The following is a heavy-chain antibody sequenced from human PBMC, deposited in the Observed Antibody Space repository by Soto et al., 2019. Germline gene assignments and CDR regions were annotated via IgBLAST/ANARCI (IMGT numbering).Heavy chain of an antibody. J-gene: IGHJ6*02. Sequence: EVQLVESGGGLVQPGGSLRLSCEASGFTFRNYDMHWVRQGTGKGLEWVSGISAAGDPDYADSVEGRFTISRENAQNSFFLQMNSLRVGDMAVYYCARTDRDFYGLDVCGQGTTVIVSS. CDR1: GFTFRNYD. CDR3: ARTDRDFYGLDV. V-gene: IGHV3-13*05. CDR2: ISAAGDP.